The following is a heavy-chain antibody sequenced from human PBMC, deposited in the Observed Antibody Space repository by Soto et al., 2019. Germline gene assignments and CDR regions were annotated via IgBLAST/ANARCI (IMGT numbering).Heavy chain of an antibody. CDR3: AGSFGGRQYYFDY. CDR2: ISYDGSNK. V-gene: IGHV3-30-3*01. Sequence: GGSLRLSCAASGFTFSSYAMHWVRQAPGKGLEWVAVISYDGSNKYYADSVKGRFTISRDNSKNTLYLQMNSLRAEDTAVYYCAGSFGGRQYYFDYWGQGTLVTVSS. CDR1: GFTFSSYA. D-gene: IGHD2-15*01. J-gene: IGHJ4*02.